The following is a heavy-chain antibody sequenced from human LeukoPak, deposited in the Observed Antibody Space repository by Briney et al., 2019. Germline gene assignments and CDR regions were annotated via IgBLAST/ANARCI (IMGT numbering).Heavy chain of an antibody. CDR1: GFTFSSYN. CDR3: ARGSGYDFFPHYFDY. CDR2: ISSSNRYI. D-gene: IGHD5-12*01. J-gene: IGHJ4*02. Sequence: PGGSLRLSCAASGFTFSSYNLNWVRQAPGKGLEWVASISSSNRYIYYADSLRGRFTISRDNTKNSLYLQMNSLRVEDTAVYFCARGSGYDFFPHYFDYWGQGTLVTVSS. V-gene: IGHV3-21*01.